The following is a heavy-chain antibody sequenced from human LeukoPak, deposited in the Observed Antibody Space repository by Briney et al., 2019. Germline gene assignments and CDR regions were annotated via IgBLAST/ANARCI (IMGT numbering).Heavy chain of an antibody. D-gene: IGHD1-26*01. Sequence: ASVKVSCKASGYTFTSYGISWVRQAPGQGLERMGWISAYNGNTNYAQKLQGRVTMTTDTSTSTAYMELRSLRSDDTAVYYCARVRYSGSYFDYWGQGTLVTVSS. CDR2: ISAYNGNT. CDR1: GYTFTSYG. J-gene: IGHJ4*02. CDR3: ARVRYSGSYFDY. V-gene: IGHV1-18*01.